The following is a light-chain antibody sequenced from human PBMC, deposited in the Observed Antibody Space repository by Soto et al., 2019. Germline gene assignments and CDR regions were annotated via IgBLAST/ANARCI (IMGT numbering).Light chain of an antibody. CDR2: DAS. CDR3: QQYGSSRWT. Sequence: GLTQSPATVSLSPGERATLSCRASQSVSSYLAWYQQKPGQAPRLLIYDASNRATGIPARFSGSGSGTDFTLTISRLEPEDSAVYYCQQYGSSRWTFGQGTKVDIK. J-gene: IGKJ1*01. CDR1: QSVSSY. V-gene: IGKV3-20*01.